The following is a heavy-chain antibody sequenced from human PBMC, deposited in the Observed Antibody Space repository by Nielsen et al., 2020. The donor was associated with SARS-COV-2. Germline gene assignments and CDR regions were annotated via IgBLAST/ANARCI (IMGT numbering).Heavy chain of an antibody. CDR2: FHFEDGEK. Sequence: ASVKVSCKISGYPFTDLCLHWVRQAPGKGLEWMGGFHFEDGEKVYAQKFQGRVIMTEDTSTDTASLELRSLTSDDTAMYYCARDRGSSGWRDAFDIWGQGTMVTVSS. D-gene: IGHD6-25*01. J-gene: IGHJ3*02. CDR3: ARDRGSSGWRDAFDI. V-gene: IGHV1-24*01. CDR1: GYPFTDLC.